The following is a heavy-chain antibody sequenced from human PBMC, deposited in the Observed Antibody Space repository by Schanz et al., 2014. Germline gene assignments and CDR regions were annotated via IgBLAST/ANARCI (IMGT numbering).Heavy chain of an antibody. J-gene: IGHJ2*01. V-gene: IGHV3-23*04. CDR3: AKDAPYPFDL. CDR2: ISGSGGNT. Sequence: EVQVVESGGGLVQPGGSLRLSCTASGFNSDDYAMHWVRQAPGKGLEWVSAISGSGGNTFYADSVKGRFTISRDNSKNTLYLQMNSLRAEDTAIYYCAKDAPYPFDLWGRGTLITVSS. CDR1: GFNSDDYA.